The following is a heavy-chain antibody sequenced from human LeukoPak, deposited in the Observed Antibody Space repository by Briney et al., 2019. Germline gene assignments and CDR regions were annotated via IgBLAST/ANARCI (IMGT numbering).Heavy chain of an antibody. CDR3: ARAPITSPFYFDY. Sequence: GGSLRLSCTASGFAFDEHGMSWVRQVRGKGLEWVSGINWSGGSTGYADPLRGRFTIYRDNAKNSLYLQMDSLRAEDTALYYCARAPITSPFYFDYWGQGTLVTVSS. D-gene: IGHD2-2*01. CDR1: GFAFDEHG. V-gene: IGHV3-20*04. CDR2: INWSGGST. J-gene: IGHJ4*02.